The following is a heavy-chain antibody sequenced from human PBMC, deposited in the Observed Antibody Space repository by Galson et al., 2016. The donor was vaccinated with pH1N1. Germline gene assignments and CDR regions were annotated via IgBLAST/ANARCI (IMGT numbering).Heavy chain of an antibody. V-gene: IGHV3-9*01. Sequence: SLRLSCAASGFTFGYYGMHWVRQPPGKGLEWVSGINWSSRKIAYADSVRGRFTVSRDNAKNSLYLQMNSLRPEDTALYYCVTDSGDGDRNLVPHESFDVWGHGTMVTVSS. CDR1: GFTFGYYG. J-gene: IGHJ3*01. CDR3: VTDSGDGDRNLVPHESFDV. CDR2: INWSSRKI. D-gene: IGHD7-27*01.